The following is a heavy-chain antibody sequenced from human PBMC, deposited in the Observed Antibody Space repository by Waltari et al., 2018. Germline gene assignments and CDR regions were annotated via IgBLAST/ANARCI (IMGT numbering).Heavy chain of an antibody. CDR3: AREDSGSYSGLRY. CDR1: GCSISSHY. Sequence: QVQLQESGPGLVKPSETLSLTCTVSGCSISSHYWSWIRQPPGKGLAWIGYIYYSGSTNYSPSPKSRVTISVDTSKNQSSLKVSSVTAADTAVYYWAREDSGSYSGLRYWGQGTLVTVSS. V-gene: IGHV4-59*11. D-gene: IGHD1-26*01. J-gene: IGHJ4*02. CDR2: IYYSGST.